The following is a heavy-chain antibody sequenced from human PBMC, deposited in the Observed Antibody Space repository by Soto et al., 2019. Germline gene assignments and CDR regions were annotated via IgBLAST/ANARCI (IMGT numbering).Heavy chain of an antibody. CDR2: IIPIIGTA. CDR3: AAPFDSSSYDIGGPPW. Sequence: SVKVSCKASGGTFSSYAISWVRQAPGQGLEWMGGIIPIIGTANYAQKFHSRVTITRDKSTSTAYMELSGLRSEDTAVYYCAAPFDSSSYDIGGPPWWRKGALVTVSS. D-gene: IGHD2-15*01. J-gene: IGHJ1*01. V-gene: IGHV1-69*05. CDR1: GGTFSSYA.